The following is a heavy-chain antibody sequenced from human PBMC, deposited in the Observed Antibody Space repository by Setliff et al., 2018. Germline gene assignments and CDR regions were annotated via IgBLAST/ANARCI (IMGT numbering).Heavy chain of an antibody. CDR3: ARDGLSWLNWFDP. Sequence: ASVKVSCKASGYSFSDFYIHWVRQVPGRGPEWMGSINPKSGVTRYVQKFQGRVTITRDTSISTAYMELNSLTSDDTAVYYCARDGLSWLNWFDPWGQGTPVTVSS. CDR2: INPKSGVT. D-gene: IGHD6-13*01. CDR1: GYSFSDFY. J-gene: IGHJ5*02. V-gene: IGHV1-2*02.